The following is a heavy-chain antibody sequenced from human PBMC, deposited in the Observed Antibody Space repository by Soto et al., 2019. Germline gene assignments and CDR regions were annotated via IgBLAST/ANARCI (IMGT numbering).Heavy chain of an antibody. Sequence: QLQLQESGSGLVKPAQTLSLTCAVSGGSISRGGYSWWLILQPPGKGLEWIGYISHSGSPNYNPSLTSRVTISVDMAKKQFSLRLNSVSAADTAVYYCARGVAGYAMACCHWGQGTLCTVSS. D-gene: IGHD3-9*01. V-gene: IGHV4-30-2*01. CDR3: ARGVAGYAMACCH. CDR2: ISHSGSP. CDR1: GGSISRGGYS. J-gene: IGHJ4*02.